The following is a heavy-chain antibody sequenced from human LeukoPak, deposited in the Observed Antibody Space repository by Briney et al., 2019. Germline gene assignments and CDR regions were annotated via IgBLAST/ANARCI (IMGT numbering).Heavy chain of an antibody. V-gene: IGHV3-48*04. CDR3: ARVRTILQSDAFDI. CDR2: ISSSSSTI. J-gene: IGHJ3*02. D-gene: IGHD1-14*01. Sequence: PGGSLRLSCAASGFTFSSYSMNWVRQAPGKGLEWVSYISSSSSTIYYADSVKGRFTISRDNAKNSLYLQMNSLRAEDTAVYYCARVRTILQSDAFDIWGQGTMVTVSS. CDR1: GFTFSSYS.